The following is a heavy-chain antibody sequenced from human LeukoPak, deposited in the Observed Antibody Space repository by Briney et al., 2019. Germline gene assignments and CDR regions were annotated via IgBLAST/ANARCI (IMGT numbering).Heavy chain of an antibody. Sequence: ASVRVSCKASGYTFTGYDINWVRQAAGQGLEWMGRIIPILGIANYAQKFQGRVTITADKSTSTAYMELSSLRSEDTAVYYCATTLAAAGTIDWFDPWGQGTLVTVSS. D-gene: IGHD6-13*01. V-gene: IGHV1-69*04. J-gene: IGHJ5*02. CDR2: IIPILGIA. CDR3: ATTLAAAGTIDWFDP. CDR1: GYTFTGYD.